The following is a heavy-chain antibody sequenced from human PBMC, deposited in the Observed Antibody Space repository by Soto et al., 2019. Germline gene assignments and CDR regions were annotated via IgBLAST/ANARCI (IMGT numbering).Heavy chain of an antibody. CDR2: ISGDGSST. Sequence: EVQLVDSGGGLVQPGGSLRLSCAASEFTFRSYWMHWVRQSPGKGLVWVSRISGDGSSTTYADSVRGRFTISRDNAKNTVYWQMDSLRAEDTAVYYCARRVPGTYGAFDLWGQGSMVTVSS. D-gene: IGHD1-7*01. V-gene: IGHV3-74*01. CDR1: EFTFRSYW. CDR3: ARRVPGTYGAFDL. J-gene: IGHJ3*01.